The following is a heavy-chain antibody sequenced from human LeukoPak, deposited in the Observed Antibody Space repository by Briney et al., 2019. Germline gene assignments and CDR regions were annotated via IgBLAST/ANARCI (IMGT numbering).Heavy chain of an antibody. CDR2: FDPEVGEA. Sequence: ASVKVSCKVSGHTLTKLSIQGGRPAPGKGVEWRGGFDPEVGEAIFAQNFQGRVTMTEDTSTDTAYMELRSLRSDDTAVYYCARHASRVLRFLEWLPRQHETVQTYYFDYWGQGTLVTVSS. CDR3: ARHASRVLRFLEWLPRQHETVQTYYFDY. CDR1: GHTLTKLS. D-gene: IGHD3-3*01. V-gene: IGHV1-24*01. J-gene: IGHJ4*02.